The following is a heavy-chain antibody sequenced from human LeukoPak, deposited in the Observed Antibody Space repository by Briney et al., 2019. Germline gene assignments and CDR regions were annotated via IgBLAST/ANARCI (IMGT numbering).Heavy chain of an antibody. D-gene: IGHD5-24*01. V-gene: IGHV3-74*01. CDR2: IKTDGRST. CDR3: ARDRLEMRDY. J-gene: IGHJ4*02. Sequence: PGGSLRLSCAASGFTFSDYWMHWVRQAPGKGLVWVSRIKTDGRSTNYADSVKGRFTISRDNAKNTLYLQMNSLRAEDTAVYYCARDRLEMRDYRGQGTLVTVSS. CDR1: GFTFSDYW.